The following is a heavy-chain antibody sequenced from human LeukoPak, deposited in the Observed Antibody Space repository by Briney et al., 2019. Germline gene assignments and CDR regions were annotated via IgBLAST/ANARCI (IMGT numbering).Heavy chain of an antibody. CDR2: IYTSGST. D-gene: IGHD3-22*01. J-gene: IGHJ4*02. CDR1: GGSISSYY. V-gene: IGHV4-4*09. Sequence: SETLSLTCTVSGGSISSYYWSWIRQPPGKGLEWIGYIYTSGSTNYNPSLKSRVTISVDTSKNQFSLKLSSVTAADTAVYYCARQVYDSSGYYLFDYWGQGTLVTVSS. CDR3: ARQVYDSSGYYLFDY.